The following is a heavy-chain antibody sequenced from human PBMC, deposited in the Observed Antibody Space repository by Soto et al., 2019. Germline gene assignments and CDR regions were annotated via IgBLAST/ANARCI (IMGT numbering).Heavy chain of an antibody. D-gene: IGHD1-26*01. CDR1: GGSISSGGYS. CDR2: IYHSGST. J-gene: IGHJ6*02. V-gene: IGHV4-30-2*01. CDR3: ARAHPGTYGMDV. Sequence: SETLSLTCAVSGGSISSGGYSWSWIRQPPGKGLEWIGYIYHSGSTYYNPSLKSRVTISVDRSKNQFSLKLSSVTAADTAVYYCARAHPGTYGMDVWGQGTTVTVSS.